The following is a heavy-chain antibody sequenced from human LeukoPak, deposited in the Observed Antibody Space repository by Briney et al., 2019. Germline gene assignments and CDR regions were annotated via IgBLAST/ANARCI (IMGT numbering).Heavy chain of an antibody. D-gene: IGHD2-15*01. CDR3: ARHHCSGGSCYSVYYYGMDV. Sequence: SETLSLTCTVSGGSISSSSYYLGWIRQPPGKGLEWIVSIYYSGSTYYNPSLKSRVTISVDTSKNQFSLKLSSVTAADTAVYYCARHHCSGGSCYSVYYYGMDVWGQGTTVTVSS. CDR2: IYYSGST. V-gene: IGHV4-39*01. J-gene: IGHJ6*02. CDR1: GGSISSSSYY.